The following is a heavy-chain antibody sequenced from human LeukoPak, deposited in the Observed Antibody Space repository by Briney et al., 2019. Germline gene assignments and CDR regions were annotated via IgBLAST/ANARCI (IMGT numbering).Heavy chain of an antibody. CDR3: AETGEISSI. Sequence: PSETLSLTCGVYGVSFSGYYWSWIRQPPGKGLEWIGEINHSGSTYYNPSLKSRVTLSLDTSKNQFSLNLTSVTAADTALYYCAETGEISSIWGRGTMVTVPS. D-gene: IGHD1-14*01. CDR1: GVSFSGYY. CDR2: INHSGST. V-gene: IGHV4-34*01. J-gene: IGHJ3*02.